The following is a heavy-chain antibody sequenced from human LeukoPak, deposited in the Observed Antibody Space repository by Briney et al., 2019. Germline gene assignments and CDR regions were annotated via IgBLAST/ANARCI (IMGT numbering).Heavy chain of an antibody. CDR1: GFTFSSYG. Sequence: PGGFLRLSCAASGFTFSSYGMHWVHQAPGKGLEWVAVISYDGSNKYYADSVKGRFTISRDNSKNTLYLQMNSLRAEDTAVYYCAKDYRYSSSWLWGPFDYWGQGTLVTVSS. CDR2: ISYDGSNK. CDR3: AKDYRYSSSWLWGPFDY. V-gene: IGHV3-30*18. D-gene: IGHD6-13*01. J-gene: IGHJ4*02.